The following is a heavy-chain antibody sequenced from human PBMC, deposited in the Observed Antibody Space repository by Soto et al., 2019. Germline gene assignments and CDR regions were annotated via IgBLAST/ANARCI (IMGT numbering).Heavy chain of an antibody. D-gene: IGHD1-26*01. J-gene: IGHJ6*02. CDR2: IYYSGST. Sequence: SETLSLTCTVSGGSISSGDYYWSWIRHPPGKGLEWIGYIYYSGSTYYNPSLKSRVTISVDTSKNQFSLKLSSVTAADTAVYYCARDSGSYPYGMDVWGQGTTVTVSS. CDR3: ARDSGSYPYGMDV. V-gene: IGHV4-30-4*01. CDR1: GGSISSGDYY.